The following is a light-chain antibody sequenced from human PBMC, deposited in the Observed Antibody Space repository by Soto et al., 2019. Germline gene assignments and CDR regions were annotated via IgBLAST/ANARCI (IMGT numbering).Light chain of an antibody. CDR3: LKDYNYVWA. Sequence: AIPVTQSPSSLSASVGDRVTITCRASQDIRNGLGWYQQKPGKAPNLLIYAASTLQSGVPSRFSGSGFGTDFTLTISSLQPEDSATYYCLKDYNYVWAFGQGTKVEIK. CDR1: QDIRNG. CDR2: AAS. J-gene: IGKJ1*01. V-gene: IGKV1-6*01.